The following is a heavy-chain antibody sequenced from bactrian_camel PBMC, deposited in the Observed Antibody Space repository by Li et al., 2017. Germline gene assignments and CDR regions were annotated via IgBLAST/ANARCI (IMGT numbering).Heavy chain of an antibody. V-gene: IGHV3S63*01. D-gene: IGHD6*01. CDR3: AEGRGSRGEHCYSLNY. CDR2: VDSDGNA. CDR1: ESVYKFC. J-gene: IGHJ4*01. Sequence: HVQLVESGGGSVQAGGSLRLSCSASESVYKFCIGWFRQGKGQWRNGVATVDSDGNAYYARSVEGRFTISQDSARNTFYLQMNNLQPDDTATYYCAEGRGSRGEHCYSLNYWGQGTQVTVST.